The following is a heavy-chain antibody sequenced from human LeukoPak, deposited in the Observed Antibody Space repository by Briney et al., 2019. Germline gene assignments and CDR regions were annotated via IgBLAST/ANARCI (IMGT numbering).Heavy chain of an antibody. V-gene: IGHV4-39*02. Sequence: KPSETLSLTCTVSGGSISTSNYYWGWIRQPPGKGLEWIGSIYYTGSTYYNPSLKSRVTISVDTSKNQFSLNLSSVTASDTAVYYCAGERGPYYHYFDYWGQGTLVTVSS. CDR2: IYYTGST. CDR3: AGERGPYYHYFDY. CDR1: GGSISTSNYY. J-gene: IGHJ4*02. D-gene: IGHD1-26*01.